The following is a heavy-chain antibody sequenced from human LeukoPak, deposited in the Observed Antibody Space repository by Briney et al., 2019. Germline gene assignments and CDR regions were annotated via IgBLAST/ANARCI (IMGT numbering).Heavy chain of an antibody. J-gene: IGHJ4*02. CDR3: AKVPPYYYDSSGYYLYFDY. V-gene: IGHV3-74*01. CDR2: INSDGGTT. Sequence: GGSLRLSCAASGFTFSSYWMHWVRHPPGKGLVWVSRINSDGGTTYYADSVKGRFTISRDNSKNTLYLQMNSLRAKDTAVYYCAKVPPYYYDSSGYYLYFDYWGQGTLVTVSS. D-gene: IGHD3-22*01. CDR1: GFTFSSYW.